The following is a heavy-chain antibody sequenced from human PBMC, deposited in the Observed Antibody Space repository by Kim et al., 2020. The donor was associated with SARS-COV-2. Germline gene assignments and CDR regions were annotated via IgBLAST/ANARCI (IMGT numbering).Heavy chain of an antibody. Sequence: GGSLRLSCVASGITFSDAWMSWVRQPPGKGLEWVGRVKGKSDDATTDYAAPVKGRFIVSRDDSKNTVYLQMNSLKTEDTAVYYCSTDYGLGSYKGAWGQGTLVTVSS. J-gene: IGHJ5*02. V-gene: IGHV3-15*01. D-gene: IGHD3-10*01. CDR1: GITFSDAW. CDR2: VKGKSDDATT. CDR3: STDYGLGSYKGA.